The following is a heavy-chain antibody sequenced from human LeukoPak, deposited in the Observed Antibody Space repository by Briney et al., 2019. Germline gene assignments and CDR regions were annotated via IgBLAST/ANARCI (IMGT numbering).Heavy chain of an antibody. CDR1: GGSISGYY. Sequence: SETLSLTCTVSGGSISGYYWSWIRQPPGKGLEWIGYIYYSGSTNYNPSLKSRVTISVDTSKNQFSLKLSSVTAADTAVYYCARSGASDYGMDVWGQGTTVTVSS. V-gene: IGHV4-59*01. CDR2: IYYSGST. J-gene: IGHJ6*02. D-gene: IGHD1-26*01. CDR3: ARSGASDYGMDV.